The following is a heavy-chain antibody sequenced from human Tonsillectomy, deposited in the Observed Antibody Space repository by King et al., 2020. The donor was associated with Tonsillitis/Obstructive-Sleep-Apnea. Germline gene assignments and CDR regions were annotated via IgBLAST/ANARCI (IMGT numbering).Heavy chain of an antibody. D-gene: IGHD5-12*01. CDR3: ARDQTRVAYYYYAMDV. Sequence: VQLVESGGGVVQPGRSLRLSCATSGFTFSSYGMHWVRQAPGKGLERGAVVWYDGSIKYYAHSVRGRFTISRDNSKKTLYLQMERLRAEDTAVYYCARDQTRVAYYYYAMDVWGQGTTVTVSS. J-gene: IGHJ6*02. V-gene: IGHV3-33*01. CDR1: GFTFSSYG. CDR2: VWYDGSIK.